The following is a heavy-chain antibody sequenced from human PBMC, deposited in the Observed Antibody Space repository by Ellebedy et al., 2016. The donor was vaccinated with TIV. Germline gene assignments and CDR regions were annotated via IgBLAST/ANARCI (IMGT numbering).Heavy chain of an antibody. D-gene: IGHD2-21*01. CDR3: ARGRDWFDY. CDR2: INPSSGGT. V-gene: IGHV1-2*05. CDR1: GYTFTDYF. J-gene: IGHJ4*02. Sequence: AASVKVSCKASGYTFTDYFIHWLRQAPGQGLEWMGRINPSSGGTNYAQKFQGRVTMTGDTSISVVYMELSSLRSDDTVVYFCARGRDWFDYWGQGTLVTVSS.